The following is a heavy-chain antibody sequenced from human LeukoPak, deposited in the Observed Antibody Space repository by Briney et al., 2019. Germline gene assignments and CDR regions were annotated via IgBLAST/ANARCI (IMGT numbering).Heavy chain of an antibody. V-gene: IGHV1-46*01. CDR1: GYTFTSYY. CDR2: INPSGGST. Sequence: GESLKISCKGSGYTFTSYYRHWVRQAPGQGLEWMGIINPSGGSTSYAQKFQGRVTMTRDMSTSTVYMELSSLRSEDTAVYYCARGDYGDSRWYYYYYMDVWGKGTTVTVPS. J-gene: IGHJ6*03. CDR3: ARGDYGDSRWYYYYYMDV. D-gene: IGHD4-17*01.